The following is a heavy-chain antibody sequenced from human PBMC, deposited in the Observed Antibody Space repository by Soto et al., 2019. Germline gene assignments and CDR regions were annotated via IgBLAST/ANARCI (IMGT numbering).Heavy chain of an antibody. CDR3: AREWMGSTSY. J-gene: IGHJ4*02. V-gene: IGHV1-18*04. Sequence: ASVKVSCKASGYTFTNYGVTWVRQAPGRGLEWMGCISAYDGNTNYAQNFQGRVTMTTDTSTSTAYMELRSLRSDDTAVYYCAREWMGSTSYWGQGTLVNVS. D-gene: IGHD1-26*01. CDR1: GYTFTNYG. CDR2: ISAYDGNT.